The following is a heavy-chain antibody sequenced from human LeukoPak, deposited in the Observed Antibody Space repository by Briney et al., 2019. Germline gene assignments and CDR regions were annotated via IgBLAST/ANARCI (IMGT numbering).Heavy chain of an antibody. J-gene: IGHJ3*02. Sequence: SETLSLTCTVSGGSISSYYWSWIRQPAGKGLEWIGRIYTSGSTNYNPSLKSRVTISVDKSKNQFSLKLSSVTAADTAVYYCARERSGSEIFARSFDIWGQGTMVTVSS. D-gene: IGHD3-3*01. V-gene: IGHV4-4*07. CDR3: ARERSGSEIFARSFDI. CDR1: GGSISSYY. CDR2: IYTSGST.